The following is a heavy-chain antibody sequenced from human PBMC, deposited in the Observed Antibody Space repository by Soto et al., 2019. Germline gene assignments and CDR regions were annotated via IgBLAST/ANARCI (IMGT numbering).Heavy chain of an antibody. V-gene: IGHV1-69*13. CDR1: GGTFSSYA. CDR2: IIPIFGTA. CDR3: ARDTCTNGVCYGDY. J-gene: IGHJ4*02. Sequence: ASVKVSCKASGGTFSSYAISWVRQAPGQGLEWMGGIIPIFGTANYAQKFQGRVTITADESASTGYMELSGLTSEDTAVYFCARDTCTNGVCYGDYWGQGTLVTVSS. D-gene: IGHD2-8*01.